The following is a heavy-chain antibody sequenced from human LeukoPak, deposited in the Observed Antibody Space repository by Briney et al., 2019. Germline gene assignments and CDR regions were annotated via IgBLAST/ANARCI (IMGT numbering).Heavy chain of an antibody. CDR2: IYYSGST. V-gene: IGHV4-39*01. CDR3: ARQSPFLHYYLY. Sequence: SETLSLTCTVSGGSISSSSYYWGWIRQPPGKGLEWIGSIYYSGSTYYNPSLKSRVTISVDTSKNQFSLKLSSVTAADTAVYYCARQSPFLHYYLYWGQGTLVTVSS. D-gene: IGHD3-10*01. CDR1: GGSISSSSYY. J-gene: IGHJ4*02.